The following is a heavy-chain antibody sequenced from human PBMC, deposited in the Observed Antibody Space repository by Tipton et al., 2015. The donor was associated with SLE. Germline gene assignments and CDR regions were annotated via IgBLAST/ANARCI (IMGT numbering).Heavy chain of an antibody. CDR1: GYRFTSYW. D-gene: IGHD1-26*01. CDR2: IYPGHSDT. V-gene: IGHV5-51*03. J-gene: IGHJ2*01. Sequence: QLVQSGAEVKKPGESLKISCKGSGYRFTSYWIGWVRQMPGKGLEWMGVIYPGHSDTRYSPPFQGQVTITADKSISTAYLQRRSLWASDPAMYYCGGAHSGSSWCFDLWGRGTLVTVSS. CDR3: GGAHSGSSWCFDL.